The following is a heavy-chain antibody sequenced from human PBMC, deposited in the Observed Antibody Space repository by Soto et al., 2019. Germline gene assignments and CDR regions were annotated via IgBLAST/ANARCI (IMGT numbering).Heavy chain of an antibody. V-gene: IGHV1-69*06. D-gene: IGHD6-19*01. CDR1: GGTFSSYA. J-gene: IGHJ6*02. CDR3: ASGRITVVGSRPYYSVDL. CDR2: IIPIFGKA. Sequence: SVKVSCKASGGTFSSYATSWLRQAPGQGLEWMGGIIPIFGKANYAQKFQGRVKITADKSTSTAYMELSSMRSEDSAVYYCASGRITVVGSRPYYSVDLCGQGTKVTVSS.